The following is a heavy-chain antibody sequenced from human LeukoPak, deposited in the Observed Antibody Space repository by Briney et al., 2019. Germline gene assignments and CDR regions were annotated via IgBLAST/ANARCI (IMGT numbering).Heavy chain of an antibody. Sequence: GGSLRLSCAASGLTFSDYYMSWIRQAPGKGLEWVAVISYDGSNKYYADSVRGRFTISRDNSKNTLYLQMNSLRAEDTAVYYCAKSVYGDPHGVAFDIWGQGTMVTVSS. J-gene: IGHJ3*02. CDR2: ISYDGSNK. CDR1: GLTFSDYY. D-gene: IGHD4-17*01. V-gene: IGHV3-30*18. CDR3: AKSVYGDPHGVAFDI.